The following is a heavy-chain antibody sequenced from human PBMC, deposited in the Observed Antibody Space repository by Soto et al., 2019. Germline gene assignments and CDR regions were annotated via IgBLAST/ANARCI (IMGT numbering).Heavy chain of an antibody. J-gene: IGHJ4*02. CDR3: ARRPAYCGGDCYPYYFDY. CDR2: IYYSGST. CDR1: GGSISSSSYY. V-gene: IGHV4-39*01. D-gene: IGHD2-21*02. Sequence: PSENLSHPCTVSGGSISSSSYYWDWIRQPPGKELEWIGSIYYSGSTYYNPSLKSRVSISVDTSKNQFSLKLSSVTAADTAVYYCARRPAYCGGDCYPYYFDYWGQGTLVTVS.